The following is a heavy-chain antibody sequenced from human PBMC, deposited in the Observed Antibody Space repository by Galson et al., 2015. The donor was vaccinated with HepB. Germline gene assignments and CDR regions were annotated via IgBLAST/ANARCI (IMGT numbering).Heavy chain of an antibody. CDR1: GYTFTGYY. CDR2: INPNSGGT. Sequence: SVKVSCKASGYTFTGYYMHWVRQAPGQGLEWMGWINPNSGGTNYAQKFQGWVTMTRDTSISTAYMELSRLRSDDTAVYYCARSYGDYSYYYYYYGMDVWGQGTTVTVSS. D-gene: IGHD4-17*01. CDR3: ARSYGDYSYYYYYYGMDV. V-gene: IGHV1-2*04. J-gene: IGHJ6*02.